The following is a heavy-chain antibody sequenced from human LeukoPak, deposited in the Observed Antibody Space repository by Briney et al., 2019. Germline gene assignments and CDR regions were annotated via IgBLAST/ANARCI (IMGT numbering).Heavy chain of an antibody. D-gene: IGHD3-22*01. CDR1: GGTFSSYA. J-gene: IGHJ4*02. CDR3: ARDLTSYYYDSNGAFDF. CDR2: IIPILDTP. Sequence: VASVKVSCKASGGTFSSYAINWVRQAPGQGLEWMGRIIPILDTPNYAQKFQGRVTITADKSTSTAYMELSSLRSEDTAVYYCARDLTSYYYDSNGAFDFWGQGTLVTVSS. V-gene: IGHV1-69*04.